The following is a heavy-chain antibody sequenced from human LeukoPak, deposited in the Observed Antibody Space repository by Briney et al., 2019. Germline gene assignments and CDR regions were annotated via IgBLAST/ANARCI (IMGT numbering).Heavy chain of an antibody. CDR2: INPSDGST. V-gene: IGHV1-46*01. CDR3: ATDGRSYDSSAYYYFDY. J-gene: IGHJ4*02. Sequence: ASVNVSCKAPGYTFTSYYMHWVRQAPGQGLEWMGIINPSDGSTTYAQKFQGRVTMTRDTSTSTVYMELSSLRSEDTAAYYCATDGRSYDSSAYYYFDYWGQGTLVTVSS. D-gene: IGHD3-22*01. CDR1: GYTFTSYY.